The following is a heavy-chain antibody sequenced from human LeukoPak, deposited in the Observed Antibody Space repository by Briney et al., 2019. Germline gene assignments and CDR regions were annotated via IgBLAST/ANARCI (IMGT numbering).Heavy chain of an antibody. CDR1: GFPFSSYS. CDR3: AARDMSCSGGVCDPIDY. D-gene: IGHD2-8*02. V-gene: IGHV3-21*01. CDR2: ISSYPTYI. Sequence: GGSLRLSCAVSGFPFSSYSMNWVRQAPGKGLEWVSSISSYPTYIYYADSVKGRFTVSRDNAKNSLYLQMNSLRAEDTAVYYCAARDMSCSGGVCDPIDYWGQGTLVTVSS. J-gene: IGHJ4*02.